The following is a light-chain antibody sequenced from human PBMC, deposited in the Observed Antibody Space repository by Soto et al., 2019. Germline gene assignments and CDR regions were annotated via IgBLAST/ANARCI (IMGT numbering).Light chain of an antibody. V-gene: IGLV2-14*03. CDR2: EVR. Sequence: QSALTQPASVSGSPGQSITISCTGTSSDIGAYDYVSWFQQYSGKAPTLIIYEVRFRPSGVSSRFSGSKSGNTASLTISGHQTEDEADYYCGSYASATLIFGGGTKLTVL. CDR1: SSDIGAYDY. CDR3: GSYASATLI. J-gene: IGLJ2*01.